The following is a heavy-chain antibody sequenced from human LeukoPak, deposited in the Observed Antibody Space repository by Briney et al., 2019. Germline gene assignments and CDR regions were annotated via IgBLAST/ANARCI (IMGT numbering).Heavy chain of an antibody. J-gene: IGHJ5*02. CDR1: GYTFTSYD. CDR3: ARDNGYCSSTSCYEMFDP. V-gene: IGHV1-8*01. Sequence: ASVKVSCKASGYTFTSYDINWVRQATGQGLEWMGWMNPNSGNTGYAQKFQGRVTMTRNTSISTAYMELSSLRSEDTAVYYCARDNGYCSSTSCYEMFDPWGQGTLVTVSS. D-gene: IGHD2-2*01. CDR2: MNPNSGNT.